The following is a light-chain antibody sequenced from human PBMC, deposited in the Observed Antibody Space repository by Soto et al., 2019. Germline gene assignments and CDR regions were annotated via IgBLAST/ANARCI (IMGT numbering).Light chain of an antibody. CDR1: SGDVGGYNY. J-gene: IGLJ1*01. Sequence: QSALTQPASVSGSPGQSIIISCTGTSGDVGGYNYVSWYQQHPGKAPQLMIYEVRYRPSGVSNRFSASKSGNTASLTISGLQAEDEADYYCSSYTSSRTHVFGTGTKVTVL. V-gene: IGLV2-14*03. CDR2: EVR. CDR3: SSYTSSRTHV.